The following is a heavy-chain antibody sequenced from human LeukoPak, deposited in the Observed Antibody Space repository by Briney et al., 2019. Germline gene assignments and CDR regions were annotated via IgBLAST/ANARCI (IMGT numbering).Heavy chain of an antibody. CDR1: GGSFSGYY. Sequence: ETLSLTCAVYGGSFSGYYWSWIRQPPGKGLEWVSAISGSGGSTYYADSVKGRFTISRDNSKNTLYLQMNSLRAEDTAVYYCAKDAYYYGSGSYPYWGQGTLVTVSS. CDR2: ISGSGGST. J-gene: IGHJ4*02. D-gene: IGHD3-10*01. V-gene: IGHV3-23*01. CDR3: AKDAYYYGSGSYPY.